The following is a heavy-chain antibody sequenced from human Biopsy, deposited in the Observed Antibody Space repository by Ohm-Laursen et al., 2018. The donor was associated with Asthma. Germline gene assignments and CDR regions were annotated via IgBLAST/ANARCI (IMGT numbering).Heavy chain of an antibody. CDR2: VHSSGST. V-gene: IGHV4-59*01. D-gene: IGHD6-13*01. CDR1: PGSINDYY. J-gene: IGHJ5*02. CDR3: ARATSTWSQSGPHFFDH. Sequence: TPSLTCTVSPGSINDYYWNWIRQFPGKGLEWIGYVHSSGSTRFNPSLKSRVTVSVDTSVDQVSLKLSSVSAADTAIYYCARATSTWSQSGPHFFDHWGPGTLVTVSS.